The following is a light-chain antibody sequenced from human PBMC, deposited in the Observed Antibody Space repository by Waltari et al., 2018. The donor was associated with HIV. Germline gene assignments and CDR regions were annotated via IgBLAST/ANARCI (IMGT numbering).Light chain of an antibody. CDR2: RAS. J-gene: IGKJ1*01. V-gene: IGKV1-5*03. CDR1: QNINSW. Sequence: DIQMTQSPSTLSASVGDRVTITCRASQNINSWLAWYQQKPGKAPKRLIYRASNLQSGVPSRFSGSESGTEFTLTISSLQPDDFATYYCRQYDNLWTFGQGTKVDIK. CDR3: RQYDNLWT.